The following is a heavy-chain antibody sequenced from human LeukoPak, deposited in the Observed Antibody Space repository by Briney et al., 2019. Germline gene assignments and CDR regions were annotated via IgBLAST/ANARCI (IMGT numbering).Heavy chain of an antibody. CDR2: IYSGGST. Sequence: GGSLRLSCAASGFTFSTYYMNWVRQAPGKGLEWVSLIYSGGSTYYADSVKGRFTISRDNSNNTVYLQMNSLRAEDTAVYYCARAPGNAHFDYWGQGTLVTVSS. CDR1: GFTFSTYY. V-gene: IGHV3-66*01. CDR3: ARAPGNAHFDY. J-gene: IGHJ4*02.